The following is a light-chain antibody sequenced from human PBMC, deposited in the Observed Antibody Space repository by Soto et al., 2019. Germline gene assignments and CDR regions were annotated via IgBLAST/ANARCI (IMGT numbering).Light chain of an antibody. Sequence: DIQMTQSPPSLSASVGDRVTITCRASQGIGNSLAWYQQKPGTVPKLLIYSASTLQSGVPSRFSGSGSGTDFTLTISSLQPEEVAAYDCQNYNTVPATFGQETRLEIK. V-gene: IGKV1-27*01. CDR1: QGIGNS. CDR3: QNYNTVPAT. CDR2: SAS. J-gene: IGKJ5*01.